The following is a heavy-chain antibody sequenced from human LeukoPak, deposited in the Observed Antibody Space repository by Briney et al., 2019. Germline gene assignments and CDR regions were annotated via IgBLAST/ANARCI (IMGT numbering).Heavy chain of an antibody. CDR3: ARSGGSGWDEGFDY. Sequence: GESLKISCKGSAYTFTTYWIAWVRQMPGKGLEWMGIIYLGDSDTRYSPSFQGQVTISADKLINTAYLQWSSLKASDTALYYCARSGGSGWDEGFDYWGQGTRVTVSS. CDR2: IYLGDSDT. D-gene: IGHD6-19*01. J-gene: IGHJ4*02. V-gene: IGHV5-51*01. CDR1: AYTFTTYW.